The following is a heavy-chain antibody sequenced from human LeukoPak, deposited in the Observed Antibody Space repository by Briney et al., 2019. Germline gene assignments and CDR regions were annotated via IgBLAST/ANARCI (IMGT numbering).Heavy chain of an antibody. Sequence: SQTLSLTCTVSGGSISSGGYYWSWIRQHPGKGLEWIGYIYYSGGTYYNPSLKSRVTISVDTSKNQFSLKLSSVTAADTAVYYCAREGGQAVAAIGVRAFDIWGQGTMVTVSS. V-gene: IGHV4-31*03. CDR3: AREGGQAVAAIGVRAFDI. J-gene: IGHJ3*02. CDR1: GGSISSGGYY. CDR2: IYYSGGT. D-gene: IGHD2-15*01.